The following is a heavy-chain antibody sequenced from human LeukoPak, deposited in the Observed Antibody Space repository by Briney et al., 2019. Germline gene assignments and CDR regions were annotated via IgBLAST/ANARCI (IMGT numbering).Heavy chain of an antibody. J-gene: IGHJ4*02. Sequence: GGSLRLSCAASGFTFSSYGMHWVRQAPGKGLEWVAFVRYDGSNEKYADSVKGRFSISGVNSKNTLYLQMNSLRPEDTAVYHCAKERGTYSYFDYWGQGTLVTVSS. CDR2: VRYDGSNE. CDR1: GFTFSSYG. CDR3: AKERGTYSYFDY. V-gene: IGHV3-30*02. D-gene: IGHD4-11*01.